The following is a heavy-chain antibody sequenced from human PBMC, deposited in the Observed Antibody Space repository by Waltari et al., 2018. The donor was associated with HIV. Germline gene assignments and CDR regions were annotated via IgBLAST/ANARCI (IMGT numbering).Heavy chain of an antibody. CDR1: EYSFASHW. D-gene: IGHD3-10*01. J-gene: IGHJ3*01. CDR2: IYPGDSDT. CDR3: ARLKAGADNAFDL. V-gene: IGHV5-51*03. Sequence: EMQLVQSGTEMRRSGESLKISCRASEYSFASHWVGWVRQKTGQAMEWMGIIYPGDSDTVYSPSFRGQVTVSVDKALDTAYLQWGSLRSSDTAMYYCARLKAGADNAFDLWGRGTMVIVSS.